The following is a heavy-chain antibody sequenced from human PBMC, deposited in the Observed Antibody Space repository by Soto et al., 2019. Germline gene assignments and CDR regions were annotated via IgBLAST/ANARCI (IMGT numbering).Heavy chain of an antibody. V-gene: IGHV4-31*02. Sequence: WTWIRQPPGKGLEWMGYTFNSGTTFYNPSLTSRLSISMDTSGNHFSLELRSVTAADRAVYYCALALGPTTGLDYWGQGTLVTVSS. J-gene: IGHJ4*02. CDR3: ALALGPTTGLDY. D-gene: IGHD1-26*01. CDR2: TFNSGTT.